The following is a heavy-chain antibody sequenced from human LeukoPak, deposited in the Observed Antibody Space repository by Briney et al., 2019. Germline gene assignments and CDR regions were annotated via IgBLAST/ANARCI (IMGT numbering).Heavy chain of an antibody. CDR2: ISSEGATT. CDR1: GFTFSIYT. CDR3: AKDRSRLGGPEDY. V-gene: IGHV3-64*04. J-gene: IGHJ4*02. D-gene: IGHD3-16*01. Sequence: GGSLRLSCVASGFTFSIYTMSWVRQAPGKGLEYVSSISSEGATTYYTDSVKGRFTISRDNSKNTLYLQMNSLRAEDTAVYYCAKDRSRLGGPEDYWGQGTLVTVSS.